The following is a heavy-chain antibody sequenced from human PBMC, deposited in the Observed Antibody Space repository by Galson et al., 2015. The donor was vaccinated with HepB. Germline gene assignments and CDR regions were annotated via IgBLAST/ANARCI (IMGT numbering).Heavy chain of an antibody. J-gene: IGHJ2*01. CDR2: IIPILGIA. CDR3: ARDAAAGVYWYFDL. D-gene: IGHD6-13*01. CDR1: GGTFSSYA. Sequence: SVKVSCKASGGTFSSYAISWVRQAPGQGLEWMGRIIPILGIANYAQKFQGRVTITADKSTSTAYMELSSLRSEDTAVYYCARDAAAGVYWYFDLWGRGTLVTVSS. V-gene: IGHV1-69*04.